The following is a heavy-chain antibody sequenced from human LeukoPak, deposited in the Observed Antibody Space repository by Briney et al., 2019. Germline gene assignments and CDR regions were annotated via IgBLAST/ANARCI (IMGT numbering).Heavy chain of an antibody. V-gene: IGHV3-30*04. CDR2: ISYDGPNK. D-gene: IGHD6-19*01. J-gene: IGHJ4*02. Sequence: AGGSLRLSCVASGFTFRNYAMHWVRQAPGKGLEWVAVISYDGPNKHYADSVKGRFTISRDNSKNTLYMQMNSLRAEDTAVYYCARGVRIAVAGNIDYRGQGTLVTVSS. CDR3: ARGVRIAVAGNIDY. CDR1: GFTFRNYA.